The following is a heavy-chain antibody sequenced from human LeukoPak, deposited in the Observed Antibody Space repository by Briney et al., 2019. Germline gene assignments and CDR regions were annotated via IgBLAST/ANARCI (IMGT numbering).Heavy chain of an antibody. CDR1: GYTFTGYD. D-gene: IGHD1-26*01. V-gene: IGHV1-8*01. Sequence: GASVKVSCKTSGYTFTGYDINWVRQATGQGLEWMGWMNPNSGDTGYAQKFQGRVTMTRDTSISTAYMELSSLRSEDTAVYYCASLFNHIVGAASYWGQGTLVTVSS. CDR2: MNPNSGDT. CDR3: ASLFNHIVGAASY. J-gene: IGHJ4*02.